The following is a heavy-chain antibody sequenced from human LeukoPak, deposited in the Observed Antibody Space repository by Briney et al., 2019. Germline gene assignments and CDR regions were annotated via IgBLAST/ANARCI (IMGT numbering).Heavy chain of an antibody. Sequence: GGSLRLSCAASGFTFSSYSMNWVRQAPGKGLEWVSSISSSSSYIYYADSVKGRFTISRDNAKNSLYLQMNSLRAEDTAVYYCARDCRYCSSTSCYQGNWFDPWGQGTLVTVSS. CDR2: ISSSSSYI. J-gene: IGHJ5*02. CDR3: ARDCRYCSSTSCYQGNWFDP. CDR1: GFTFSSYS. V-gene: IGHV3-21*01. D-gene: IGHD2-2*01.